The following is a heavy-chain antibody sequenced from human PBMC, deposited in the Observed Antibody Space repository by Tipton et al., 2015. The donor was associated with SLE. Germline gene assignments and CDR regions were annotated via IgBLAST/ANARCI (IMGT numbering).Heavy chain of an antibody. J-gene: IGHJ4*02. CDR2: IYTSGST. D-gene: IGHD1-14*01. CDR3: ARQGTGFGSGRDDY. Sequence: LRLSCTVSGGSISSGSYYWSWIRQPAGKGLEWIGRIYTSGSTNYNPSLKSRVTTSVDTSKNHFSLSLYSVTVEDTAVYYCARQGTGFGSGRDDYWGQGILVTVSS. V-gene: IGHV4-61*02. CDR1: GGSISSGSYY.